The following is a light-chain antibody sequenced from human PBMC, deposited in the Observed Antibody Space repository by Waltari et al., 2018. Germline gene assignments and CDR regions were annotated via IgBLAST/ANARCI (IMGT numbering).Light chain of an antibody. J-gene: IGLJ3*02. CDR2: DNS. CDR1: KIGSKG. CDR3: QVWDTSSDHLWV. V-gene: IGLV3-21*02. Sequence: SYVLTQPPSVSVAPGQTARISCGGNKIGSKGVHWYRQKPGQAPVLVVYDNSDRPSGSPERLSGSNSGNTATLTITRVEAGDEADYYCQVWDTSSDHLWVFGGGTKLTVL.